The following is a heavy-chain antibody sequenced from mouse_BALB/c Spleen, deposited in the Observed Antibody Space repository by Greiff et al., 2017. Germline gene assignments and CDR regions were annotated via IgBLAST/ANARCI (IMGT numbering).Heavy chain of an antibody. CDR2: INPGSCGT. CDR3: ANGNYEAWFAY. Sequence: QVQLQQSGAELVRPGTSVKVSCKASGYAFTNYLIEWVKQRPGQGLEWIGVINPGSCGTNYNEKLQGKATLTADKSSSTAYMQLSSLTSDDSAVYFCANGNYEAWFAYWGEGTLVTVSA. V-gene: IGHV1-54*01. CDR1: GYAFTNYL. D-gene: IGHD2-1*01. J-gene: IGHJ3*01.